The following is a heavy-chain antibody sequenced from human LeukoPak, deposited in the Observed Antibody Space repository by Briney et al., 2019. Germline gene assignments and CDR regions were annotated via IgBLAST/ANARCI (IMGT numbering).Heavy chain of an antibody. CDR3: ATVMATTHTDYYMDI. V-gene: IGHV3-21*01. CDR2: ISSSSSYI. D-gene: IGHD5-24*01. CDR1: GFTFSSYS. J-gene: IGHJ6*03. Sequence: NPGGSLRLSCAASGFTFSSYSMNWVRQGPGKGLEWVSSISSSSSYIYYADSVKGRFTISRDNAKNSLYLQMNSLRAEDTAVYYCATVMATTHTDYYMDIWGNGTTVTVSS.